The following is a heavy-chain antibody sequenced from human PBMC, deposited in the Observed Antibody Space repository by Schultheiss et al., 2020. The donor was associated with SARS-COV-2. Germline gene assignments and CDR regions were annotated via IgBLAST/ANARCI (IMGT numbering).Heavy chain of an antibody. Sequence: GGSLRLSCAASGFTLSTYDMHWVRQATRKGLGWVSTFASVGDTYYPGSVKGRFTISRENAKNTLYLQMNRLRVEDTAVYYCARAAVADFWGQGTLVTVSS. J-gene: IGHJ4*02. CDR2: FASVGDT. V-gene: IGHV3-13*01. D-gene: IGHD6-19*01. CDR1: GFTLSTYD. CDR3: ARAAVADF.